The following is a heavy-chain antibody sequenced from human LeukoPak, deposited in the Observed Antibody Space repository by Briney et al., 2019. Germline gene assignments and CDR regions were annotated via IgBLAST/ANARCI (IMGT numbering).Heavy chain of an antibody. Sequence: PGGSLRLSCAASGFIFSSCWMSWVRQAPGKGLEWVASIRQDGSLKYHADSVKVRYTISRDNAKNSLYLQMNSLRVEDTAVYYCATLKEDVTIFANWGQGTLVTVSS. V-gene: IGHV3-7*01. CDR2: IRQDGSLK. D-gene: IGHD2-21*02. CDR3: ATLKEDVTIFAN. CDR1: GFIFSSCW. J-gene: IGHJ4*02.